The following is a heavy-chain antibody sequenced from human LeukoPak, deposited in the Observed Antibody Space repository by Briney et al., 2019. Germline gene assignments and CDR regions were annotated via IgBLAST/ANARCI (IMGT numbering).Heavy chain of an antibody. V-gene: IGHV3-15*07. CDR3: ITPLPYSAQ. J-gene: IGHJ4*02. Sequence: GGSLRLSCAASGFTFNTYTMNWVRQAPGKGLEWVGRIKPKTDGETTEYAAPVKDRFSISRDDSKSMMYLQMNSLKTEDTAVYYCITPLPYSAQGGQGTLVTVSS. CDR1: GFTFNTYT. D-gene: IGHD2-21*01. CDR2: IKPKTDGETT.